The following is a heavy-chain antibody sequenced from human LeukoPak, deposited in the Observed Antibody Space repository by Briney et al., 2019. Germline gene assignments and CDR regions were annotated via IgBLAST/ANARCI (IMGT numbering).Heavy chain of an antibody. D-gene: IGHD3-3*01. J-gene: IGHJ1*01. V-gene: IGHV1-2*02. CDR1: GYTFTGYY. CDR2: INPNSGGT. CDR3: ARVPYDFWSGYQYFQH. Sequence: ASVKVSCKASGYTFTGYYMHWVRQAPGQGLEWMGWINPNSGGTNYAQKFQGRVTMTRDTSISTAYMELSRLRSDDTAVYYCARVPYDFWSGYQYFQHWGQGTLVTVSS.